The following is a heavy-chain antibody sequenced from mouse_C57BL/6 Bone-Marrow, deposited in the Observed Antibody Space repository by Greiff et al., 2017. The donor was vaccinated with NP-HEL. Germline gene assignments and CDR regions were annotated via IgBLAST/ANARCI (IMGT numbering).Heavy chain of an antibody. D-gene: IGHD1-1*01. Sequence: VQLQQSGAELARPGASVKLSCKASGYTFTSYGISWVKQSTGQGLEWIGEIYPRSGNTYYNEKFKGKATLTADKSSSTAYMELRSLTSEDSAVYFCARTGFITTVVATWYFDVWGTGTTVTVSS. CDR2: IYPRSGNT. CDR1: GYTFTSYG. J-gene: IGHJ1*03. V-gene: IGHV1-81*01. CDR3: ARTGFITTVVATWYFDV.